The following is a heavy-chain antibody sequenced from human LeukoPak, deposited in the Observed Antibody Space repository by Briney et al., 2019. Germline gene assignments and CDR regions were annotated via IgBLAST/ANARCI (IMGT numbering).Heavy chain of an antibody. D-gene: IGHD3-3*01. Sequence: ASVKVSCKASGYTFTSYGISWVRQAPGQGLEWMGWISAYNGNTNYAQKLQGRVTMTTDTSTSTAYMELRSPRSDDTAVYHCARGPRFGVVIPFDYWGQGTLVTVSS. V-gene: IGHV1-18*01. J-gene: IGHJ4*02. CDR1: GYTFTSYG. CDR3: ARGPRFGVVIPFDY. CDR2: ISAYNGNT.